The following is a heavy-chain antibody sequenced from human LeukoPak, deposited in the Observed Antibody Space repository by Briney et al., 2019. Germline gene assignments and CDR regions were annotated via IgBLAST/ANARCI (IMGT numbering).Heavy chain of an antibody. D-gene: IGHD6-19*01. J-gene: IGHJ3*02. Sequence: RASVKVSCKASGYTVTSYYMHWVRQAPGQGLEWMGWISAYNVHTNYAQKLQGRVTMTTDTSTSTAYMELRSLRSDDTAVYYCARDIVVAVAAPDAFDIWGQGTMVTVSS. CDR2: ISAYNVHT. V-gene: IGHV1-18*04. CDR1: GYTVTSYY. CDR3: ARDIVVAVAAPDAFDI.